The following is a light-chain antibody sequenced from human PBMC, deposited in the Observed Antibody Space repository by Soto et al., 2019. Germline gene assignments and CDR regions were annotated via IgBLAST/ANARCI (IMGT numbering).Light chain of an antibody. CDR3: QQYNNLPPYT. CDR1: QNIGSN. J-gene: IGKJ2*01. CDR2: GAS. V-gene: IGKV3-15*01. Sequence: EVVMTQSPATLSASPGERVILSCRASQNIGSNLAWYQQRPGQAPRLLMYGASTRATETPARFSGSGSATDFTLSISSLQSEDFAVDYCQQYNNLPPYTVGQGTKLEIK.